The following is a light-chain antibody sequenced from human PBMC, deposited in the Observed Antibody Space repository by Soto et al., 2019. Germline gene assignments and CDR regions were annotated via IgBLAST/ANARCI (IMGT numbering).Light chain of an antibody. CDR2: GNN. Sequence: QSVLTQPPSVSGAPGQRVTISCTGNSSNIGAGYDVHWYQQLPGTAPKLLIYGNNNRPSGVPDRISGSKSGTSASLAITGLQAEDEADYYCQSYGNSLSGWVVFGGGTKVTVL. J-gene: IGLJ2*01. CDR1: SSNIGAGYD. CDR3: QSYGNSLSGWVV. V-gene: IGLV1-40*01.